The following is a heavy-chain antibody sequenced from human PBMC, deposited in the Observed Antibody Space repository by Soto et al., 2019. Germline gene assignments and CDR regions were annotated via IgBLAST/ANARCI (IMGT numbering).Heavy chain of an antibody. CDR1: GFSLSTSGVG. J-gene: IGHJ6*02. V-gene: IGHV2-5*02. Sequence: QITLKESGPTLVKPTQTLKLTCTFSGFSLSTSGVGVAWIRQPPANALEWLALIYWDDDKRYRPSLESRLTITKDTSKNQVVLTMTNMDSVDTATYYCAYLPCSGGSCYWFSFSGMDVWGQGTTVTVSS. CDR3: AYLPCSGGSCYWFSFSGMDV. CDR2: IYWDDDK. D-gene: IGHD2-15*01.